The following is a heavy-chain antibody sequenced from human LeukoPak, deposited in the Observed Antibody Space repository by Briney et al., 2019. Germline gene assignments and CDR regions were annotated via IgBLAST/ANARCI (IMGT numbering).Heavy chain of an antibody. Sequence: PSETLSLTCIVSGGSISSYYWSWIRQPPGKGLEWIGYISYSGSTNFNPSLKSRVTISVDTSKNQFSLKLSSVTAADTAVYYCAREGTAGTNLNWFDPWGQGTLVTVSS. V-gene: IGHV4-59*01. CDR2: ISYSGST. CDR1: GGSISSYY. CDR3: AREGTAGTNLNWFDP. D-gene: IGHD1-1*01. J-gene: IGHJ5*02.